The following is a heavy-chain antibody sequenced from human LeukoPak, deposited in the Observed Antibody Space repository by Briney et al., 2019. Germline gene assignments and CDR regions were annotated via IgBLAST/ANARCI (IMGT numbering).Heavy chain of an antibody. CDR3: AGRVEAVAGTAN. V-gene: IGHV4-4*02. Sequence: PGGSLRLSCAASGLTFISYGMHWVRQPPGKGLEWIGEIYHSGSTNYNPSLKSRVTVSLDKSKNQFSLKLSSVTAADTALYYCAGRVEAVAGTANWGQGTLVTVSS. D-gene: IGHD6-19*01. CDR2: IYHSGST. CDR1: GLTFISYG. J-gene: IGHJ4*02.